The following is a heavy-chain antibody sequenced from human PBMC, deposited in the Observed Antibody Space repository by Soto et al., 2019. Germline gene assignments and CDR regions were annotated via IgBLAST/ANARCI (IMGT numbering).Heavy chain of an antibody. CDR3: AREGGLPNLFDP. J-gene: IGHJ5*02. CDR1: GFTFSSYS. CDR2: ISSSSSTI. Sequence: EVQLVESGGGLVQPGGSLRLSCAASGFTFSSYSMNWVRQAPGKGLEWVSYISSSSSTIYYADSVKGRFTISRDNAKNSRYLQMNSLRDEDTAVYYWAREGGLPNLFDPWGQGTLVTVSS. V-gene: IGHV3-48*02.